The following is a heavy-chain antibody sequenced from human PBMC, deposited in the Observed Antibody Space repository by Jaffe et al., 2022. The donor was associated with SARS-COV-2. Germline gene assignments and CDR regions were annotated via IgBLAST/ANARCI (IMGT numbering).Heavy chain of an antibody. D-gene: IGHD3-22*01. CDR1: GFTFSTYD. V-gene: IGHV3-21*01. J-gene: IGHJ4*02. Sequence: EVQLVESGGGLVKPGGSLRLSCAASGFTFSTYDMNWVRQAPGKGLEWVSSIDSSTNYIYYADSVKGRFTISRDNAKNSLYLQMNSLRAEDTAVYYCARAVFSTYYYDRSGYPVDYWGQGTLVTVSS. CDR3: ARAVFSTYYYDRSGYPVDY. CDR2: IDSSTNYI.